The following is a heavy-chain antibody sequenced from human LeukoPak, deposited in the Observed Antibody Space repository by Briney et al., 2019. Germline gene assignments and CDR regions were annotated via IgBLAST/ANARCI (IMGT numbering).Heavy chain of an antibody. V-gene: IGHV3-49*04. Sequence: GGSLRLSCTASGFTFGDYAMSRVRQAPGKGLEWVGFIRGKAYGGTTEYAASVKGRFTISRDDSKSIAYLQMNSLKTEDTAVYYCTRGSLIVVRGYYMDVWGKGTTVTISS. CDR2: IRGKAYGGTT. CDR3: TRGSLIVVRGYYMDV. CDR1: GFTFGDYA. J-gene: IGHJ6*03. D-gene: IGHD3-10*01.